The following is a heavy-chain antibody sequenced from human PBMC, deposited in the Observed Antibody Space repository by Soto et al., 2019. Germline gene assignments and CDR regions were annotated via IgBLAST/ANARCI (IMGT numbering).Heavy chain of an antibody. J-gene: IGHJ4*02. CDR1: GGSISSYY. D-gene: IGHD4-17*01. V-gene: IGHV4-59*01. Sequence: SETLSLTCTVSGGSISSYYWSWIRQPPGKGLEWIGYIYYSGSTNYNPSLKSRVTISVDTSKNQFSLKLSSVTAADTAVYYCARGYGNDYGDYYFDYWGQGTLVTVSS. CDR3: ARGYGNDYGDYYFDY. CDR2: IYYSGST.